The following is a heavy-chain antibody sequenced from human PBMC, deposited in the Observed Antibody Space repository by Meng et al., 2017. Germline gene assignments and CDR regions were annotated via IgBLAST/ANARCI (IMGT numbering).Heavy chain of an antibody. J-gene: IGHJ3*02. CDR2: ISWNSGSI. D-gene: IGHD6-13*01. CDR3: AKEGSRAGYSSSWYPLVGALDI. CDR1: GFTFDDYA. Sequence: SLKISCAASGFTFDDYAMHWVRQAPGKGLEWVSGISWNSGSIGYADSVKGRFTISRDNAKNSLYLQMNSLRAEDTALYYCAKEGSRAGYSSSWYPLVGALDIWGQGTMVTVSS. V-gene: IGHV3-9*01.